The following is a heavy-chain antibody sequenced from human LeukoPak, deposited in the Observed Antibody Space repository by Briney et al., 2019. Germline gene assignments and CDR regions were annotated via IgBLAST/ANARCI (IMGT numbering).Heavy chain of an antibody. V-gene: IGHV3-9*01. J-gene: IGHJ6*02. CDR3: AKDMSRIVVVPAAAFYYYGMDV. CDR2: ISWNSGSI. CDR1: GFTFSSYW. D-gene: IGHD2-2*01. Sequence: GGSLRLSCAASGFTFSSYWMSWVRQAPGKGLEWVSGISWNSGSIGYADSVKGRFTISRDNAKNSLYLQMNSLRAEDTALYYCAKDMSRIVVVPAAAFYYYGMDVWGQGTTVTVSS.